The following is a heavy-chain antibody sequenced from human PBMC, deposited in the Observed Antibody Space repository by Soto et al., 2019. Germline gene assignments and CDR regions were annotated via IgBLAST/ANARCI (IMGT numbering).Heavy chain of an antibody. V-gene: IGHV1-3*01. Sequence: QGQLVQTGAEVKKPGASVKVSCKASGYTFTNYAMHWVRQAPGQRLEWMGWINAGNGNTKYSQKFQGRVTITRDTSVSTSYMELSSLRSEDTAVYYCARGGSHSWYCDPCGRGTLVTVSS. CDR2: INAGNGNT. D-gene: IGHD1-26*01. CDR1: GYTFTNYA. J-gene: IGHJ2*01. CDR3: ARGGSHSWYCDP.